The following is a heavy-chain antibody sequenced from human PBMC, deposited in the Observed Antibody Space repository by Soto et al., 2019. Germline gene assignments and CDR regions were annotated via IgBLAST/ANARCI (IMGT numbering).Heavy chain of an antibody. Sequence: GGSLRLSCAASGFTFSSYSMNWVRQAPGKGLEWVSSISSSSSYIYYADSVKGRFTISRDNAKNSLYLQMNSLRAEDTAVYYCARDQGLRIAAAGTARYYYGMDVWGQGTTVTVSS. J-gene: IGHJ6*02. CDR3: ARDQGLRIAAAGTARYYYGMDV. D-gene: IGHD6-13*01. CDR2: ISSSSSYI. V-gene: IGHV3-21*01. CDR1: GFTFSSYS.